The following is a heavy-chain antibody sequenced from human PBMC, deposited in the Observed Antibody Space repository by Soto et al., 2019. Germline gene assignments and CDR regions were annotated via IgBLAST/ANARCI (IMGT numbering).Heavy chain of an antibody. CDR2: IKQDGSEK. V-gene: IGHV3-7*03. D-gene: IGHD1-1*01. CDR1: GFTFSSYG. CDR3: VRGTPTPGPDI. Sequence: PGGSLRLSCAASGFTFSSYGMSWVRQAPGKGLEWVANIKQDGSEKYYVDSVKGRFTISRDNAKNSLYLNMDSLRVGDTATYYCVRGTPTPGPDIWGRGTTVTVSS. J-gene: IGHJ6*02.